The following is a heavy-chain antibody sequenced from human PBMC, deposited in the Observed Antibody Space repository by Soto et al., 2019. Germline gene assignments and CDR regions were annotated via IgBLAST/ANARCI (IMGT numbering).Heavy chain of an antibody. Sequence: QVLLVQSGGEVKKPGGSVKVSCKTSGHSFTTYGISWERQTPGQGLEWMGWISDYTGNTNYAQKLQCRVTMTTDTSTRTAYMELRSLRSDDTAVYYCATKAPAPYYYFGMHIWAEGRTFTAAS. CDR3: ATKAPAPYYYFGMHI. J-gene: IGHJ6*04. CDR2: ISDYTGNT. V-gene: IGHV1-18*01. CDR1: GHSFTTYG.